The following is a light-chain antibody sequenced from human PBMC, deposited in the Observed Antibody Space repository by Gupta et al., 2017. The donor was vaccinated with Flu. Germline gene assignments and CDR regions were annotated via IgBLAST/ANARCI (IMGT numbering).Light chain of an antibody. CDR1: NSDVGSYNY. CDR3: SSYTSSKTWV. J-gene: IGLJ3*02. CDR2: EVN. Sequence: STTISCTGTNSDVGSYNYVSWYQQHPGKAPKLMIYEVNIRPSDVSNRFSGSKAGNTASLTISGLQAEDESDFYCSSYTSSKTWVFGGGTKVTVL. V-gene: IGLV2-14*01.